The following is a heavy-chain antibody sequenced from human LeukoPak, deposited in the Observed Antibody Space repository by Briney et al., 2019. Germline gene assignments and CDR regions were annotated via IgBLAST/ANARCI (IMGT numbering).Heavy chain of an antibody. CDR2: TYYRSKWYN. CDR1: GDSVSSNSVA. Sequence: SQTLSLTCAISGDSVSSNSVAWSWIRQSPSRGLEWLGRTYYRSKWYNNYAVSVKSRITITPDTSMNQFSLQLNSVNLEDTAVYYCAREGGEVRGVLRYWGQGTLVTVSS. V-gene: IGHV6-1*01. D-gene: IGHD3-10*01. CDR3: AREGGEVRGVLRY. J-gene: IGHJ4*02.